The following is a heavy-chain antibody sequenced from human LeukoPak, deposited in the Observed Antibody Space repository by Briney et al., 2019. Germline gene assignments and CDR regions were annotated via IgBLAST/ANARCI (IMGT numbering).Heavy chain of an antibody. CDR2: LNWNGGGR. CDR3: ARDAVPSGRSWFDP. V-gene: IGHV3-20*04. CDR1: GFTFEDYG. J-gene: IGHJ5*02. D-gene: IGHD4-17*01. Sequence: GGSLRLSCTVSGFTFEDYGINWVPQVPRKEPEWVSGLNWNGGGRRYADSVKGRFIISRDNAKGVLYLQLNDLRVEDTALYYCARDAVPSGRSWFDPWGQGTLVTVSS.